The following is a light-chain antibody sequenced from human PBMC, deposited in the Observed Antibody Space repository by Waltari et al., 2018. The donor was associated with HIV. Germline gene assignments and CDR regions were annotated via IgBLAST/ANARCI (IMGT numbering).Light chain of an antibody. CDR1: SSDVGGYNY. CDR3: SSYAGDYNLV. J-gene: IGLJ3*02. CDR2: EVS. Sequence: QSALTQPPSASGSPGQSVTISCSGTSSDVGGYNYVSWYQRHPGQAPNLLIYEVSKRPSGVPDRFFGAKSGNTASLTVSGLQAEDEADYFCSSYAGDYNLVFGGGTKLTVL. V-gene: IGLV2-8*01.